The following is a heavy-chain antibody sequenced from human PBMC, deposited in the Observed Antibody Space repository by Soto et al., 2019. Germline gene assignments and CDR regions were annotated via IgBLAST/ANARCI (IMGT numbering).Heavy chain of an antibody. CDR2: INSDGTTI. CDR1: GFTFSSRW. J-gene: IGHJ4*02. V-gene: IGHV3-74*01. CDR3: ARGTQTTVTTRLFDC. D-gene: IGHD4-17*01. Sequence: EVQLVESGGGLVQTGGSLRLSCAASGFTFSSRWMHWVRQAPGKGLVWVSRINSDGTTITYADSVKGRFTISRDNAKNTLYRQMTILRAEDTAVYYCARGTQTTVTTRLFDCWGQGTLVTVSS.